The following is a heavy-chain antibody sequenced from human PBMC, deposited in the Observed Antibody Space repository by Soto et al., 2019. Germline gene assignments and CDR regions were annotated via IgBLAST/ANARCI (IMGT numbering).Heavy chain of an antibody. CDR2: IYYSGST. V-gene: IGHV4-31*03. J-gene: IGHJ3*02. CDR1: GGSISSGGYY. Sequence: SETLSLTCTVSGGSISSGGYYWSWIRQHPGKGPEWIGYIYYSGSTNYNPSLKSRVTISVDTSKNQFSLKLSSVTAADTAVYYCARVYYDTSGHETGGPFDIWGQGTLVTVSS. CDR3: ARVYYDTSGHETGGPFDI. D-gene: IGHD3-22*01.